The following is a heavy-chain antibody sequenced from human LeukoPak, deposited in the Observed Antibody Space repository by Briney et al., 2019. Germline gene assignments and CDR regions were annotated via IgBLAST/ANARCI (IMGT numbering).Heavy chain of an antibody. D-gene: IGHD6-13*01. V-gene: IGHV3-23*01. Sequence: GGSLRLSCAASGFTFSTFAMIWVRQPPGKGLEWVSSIFPSGGGIHYADSVRGRFTISRDNSKNTLYLQMNSLRAEDTAVYYCAKDSSSWYGLVYWGQGTLVTVSS. CDR2: IFPSGGGI. CDR1: GFTFSTFA. J-gene: IGHJ4*02. CDR3: AKDSSSWYGLVY.